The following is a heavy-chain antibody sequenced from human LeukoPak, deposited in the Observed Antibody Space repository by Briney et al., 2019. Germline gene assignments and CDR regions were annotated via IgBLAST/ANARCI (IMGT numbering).Heavy chain of an antibody. V-gene: IGHV4-39*01. D-gene: IGHD2-15*01. Sequence: SETLSLTCTVSGGPISSSSYDWGWIRQPPGKGLEWIGSIYYSGSTYYNPSLKSRVTISVDTSKNQFSLKLSSVTAADTAVYYCARHGGSPIRFDYWGQGTLVTVSS. J-gene: IGHJ4*02. CDR1: GGPISSSSYD. CDR3: ARHGGSPIRFDY. CDR2: IYYSGST.